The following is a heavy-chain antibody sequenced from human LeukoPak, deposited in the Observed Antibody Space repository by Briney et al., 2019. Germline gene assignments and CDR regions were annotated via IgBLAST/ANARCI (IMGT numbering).Heavy chain of an antibody. J-gene: IGHJ4*02. Sequence: GGSLRLSCAASGFTFSSYAMSWVRQAPGKGLEWVSAISGSGGSTYYADSVKGRFTISRDNSKNTLYLQMNSLRAEDTAVYYCAKKKTGRNYYDSSGYYYGLGFVYWGQGTLVTVSS. CDR1: GFTFSSYA. CDR3: AKKKTGRNYYDSSGYYYGLGFVY. V-gene: IGHV3-23*01. CDR2: ISGSGGST. D-gene: IGHD3-22*01.